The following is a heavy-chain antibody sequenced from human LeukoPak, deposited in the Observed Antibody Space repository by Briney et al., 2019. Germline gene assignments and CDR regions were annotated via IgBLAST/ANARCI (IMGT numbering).Heavy chain of an antibody. CDR3: ARDGHYDSSGYYRDY. J-gene: IGHJ4*02. Sequence: ASVKVSCKASGYTFTGYYKHWVRQAPGQGLEWMGRINPNSGGTNYAQKFQGRVTMTRDTSISTAYMELSRLRSDDTAVYYCARDGHYDSSGYYRDYWGQGTLVTVSS. CDR1: GYTFTGYY. D-gene: IGHD3-22*01. V-gene: IGHV1-2*06. CDR2: INPNSGGT.